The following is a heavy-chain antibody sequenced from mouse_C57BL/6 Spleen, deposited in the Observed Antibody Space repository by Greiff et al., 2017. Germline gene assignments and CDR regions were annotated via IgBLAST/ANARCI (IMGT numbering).Heavy chain of an antibody. D-gene: IGHD2-10*02. CDR1: GFNIKDDY. CDR2: IDPENGDT. V-gene: IGHV14-4*01. CDR3: TRGTLGLYAMDY. J-gene: IGHJ4*01. Sequence: VQLKQSGAELVRPGASVKLSCTASGFNIKDDYMHWVKQRPEQGLEWIGWIDPENGDTEYASKFQGKATITADTSSNTAYLQLSSLTSEDTAVYYCTRGTLGLYAMDYWGQGTSVTVSS.